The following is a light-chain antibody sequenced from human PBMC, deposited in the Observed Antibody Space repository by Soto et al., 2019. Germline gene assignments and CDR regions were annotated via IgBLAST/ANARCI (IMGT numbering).Light chain of an antibody. CDR3: QQYNTSST. J-gene: IGKJ5*01. V-gene: IGKV1-5*03. CDR1: QSISTW. Sequence: DIQMTQFPSTPPSSLGDRVTITCRATQSISTWVAWYQQKPGKAPNLLISKASRLETGVPARFSGSGSGTEFTLTISSMTPDDFATYYCQQYNTSSTFGQGTRVDIK. CDR2: KAS.